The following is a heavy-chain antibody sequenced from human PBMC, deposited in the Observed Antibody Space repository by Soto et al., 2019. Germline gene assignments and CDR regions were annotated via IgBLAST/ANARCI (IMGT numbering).Heavy chain of an antibody. J-gene: IGHJ3*02. V-gene: IGHV4-59*01. Sequence: SETLSLTCTVSGGSISSYYWSWIRQPPGKGLEWIGYIYYSGSTNYNPSLKSRVTISVDTSKNQFSLKLSSVTAADTAVYYFARGIGGGYFDWLPPAFDIWGQGTMVTVSS. D-gene: IGHD3-9*01. CDR3: ARGIGGGYFDWLPPAFDI. CDR2: IYYSGST. CDR1: GGSISSYY.